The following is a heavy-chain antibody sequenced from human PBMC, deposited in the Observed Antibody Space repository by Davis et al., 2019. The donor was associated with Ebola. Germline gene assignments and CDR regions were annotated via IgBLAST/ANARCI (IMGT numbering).Heavy chain of an antibody. V-gene: IGHV3-48*03. D-gene: IGHD2-8*01. J-gene: IGHJ6*02. CDR2: ISSVGSTI. CDR1: GFIFSNYE. Sequence: GGSLRLSCAASGFIFSNYEMNWVRQAPGKGLAWISYISSVGSTIYYADSVKGRFTISRDNAKNTLYLQMNSLRAEDTAVYYCARGHCTNGVCYGDYYYYGMDVWGQGTTVTVSS. CDR3: ARGHCTNGVCYGDYYYYGMDV.